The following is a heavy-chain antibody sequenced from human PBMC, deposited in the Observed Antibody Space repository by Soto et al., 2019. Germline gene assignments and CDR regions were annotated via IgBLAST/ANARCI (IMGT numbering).Heavy chain of an antibody. CDR2: ISYDGSNK. CDR3: ARGLDTMVRGYGMDV. CDR1: GFTFSSYA. D-gene: IGHD3-10*01. V-gene: IGHV3-30-3*01. J-gene: IGHJ6*02. Sequence: QVQLVESGGGVVQPGRSLRLSCAASGFTFSSYAMHWVRQAPGKGLEWVAVISYDGSNKYYADSVKGRFTISRDNSKNTLYLQMNSLRAEDTAVYYCARGLDTMVRGYGMDVWGQGTTVTVSS.